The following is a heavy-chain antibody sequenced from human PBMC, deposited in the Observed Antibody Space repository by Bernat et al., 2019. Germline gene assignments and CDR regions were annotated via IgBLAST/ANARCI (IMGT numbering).Heavy chain of an antibody. CDR3: ARVGYCSGGSCYDDDY. Sequence: QLQLQESGPGLVKPSETLSLTCTVSGGSISSSSYYWGWIRQPPGKGLEWIGSIYYSGSTYYNPSLKSRVTISVDTSKNQFSLKLRSVTAADTAVYYCARVGYCSGGSCYDDDYWGQGTLVTVSS. D-gene: IGHD2-15*01. V-gene: IGHV4-39*01. CDR1: GGSISSSSYY. J-gene: IGHJ4*02. CDR2: IYYSGST.